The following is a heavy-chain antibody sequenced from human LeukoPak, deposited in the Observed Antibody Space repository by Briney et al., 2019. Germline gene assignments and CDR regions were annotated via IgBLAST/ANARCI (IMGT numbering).Heavy chain of an antibody. Sequence: SQTLSLTCAVSGGSISSGGYSWSWIRQPPGKGLEWIGYIYHSGSTYYNPSLKSRVTISVDRSKNQFSLKLGSVTAADTAVYYCARYGLVLVAFDYWGQGTLVTVSS. CDR1: GGSISSGGYS. J-gene: IGHJ4*02. CDR2: IYHSGST. D-gene: IGHD3/OR15-3a*01. CDR3: ARYGLVLVAFDY. V-gene: IGHV4-30-2*01.